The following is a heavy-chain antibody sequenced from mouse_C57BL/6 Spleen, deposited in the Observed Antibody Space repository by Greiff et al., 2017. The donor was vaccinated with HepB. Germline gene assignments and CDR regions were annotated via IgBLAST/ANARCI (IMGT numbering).Heavy chain of an antibody. CDR2: IDPSDSYT. CDR1: GYTFTSYW. D-gene: IGHD2-4*01. V-gene: IGHV1-69*01. J-gene: IGHJ4*01. Sequence: VKLQQPGAELVMPGASVKLSCKASGYTFTSYWMHWVKQRPGQGLEWIGEIDPSDSYTNYNQKFKGKSTLTVDKSSSTAYMQLSSLTSEDSAVYYCAIRYYDYDMDYWGQGTSVTVSS. CDR3: AIRYYDYDMDY.